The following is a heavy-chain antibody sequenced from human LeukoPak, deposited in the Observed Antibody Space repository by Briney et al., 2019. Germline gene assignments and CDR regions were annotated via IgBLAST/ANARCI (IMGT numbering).Heavy chain of an antibody. D-gene: IGHD5-24*01. CDR3: ARGGTGDGYNWDYYYYYMDV. V-gene: IGHV4-59*01. CDR1: GGSISSYY. Sequence: SETLSLTCTVSGGSISSYYWSWIRQPPGKGLEWIGYIYYSGSTNYNPSLKSRVTISVDTSKNQFSLKLSSVTAADTAVYYCARGGTGDGYNWDYYYYYMDVWGKGTTVTISS. CDR2: IYYSGST. J-gene: IGHJ6*03.